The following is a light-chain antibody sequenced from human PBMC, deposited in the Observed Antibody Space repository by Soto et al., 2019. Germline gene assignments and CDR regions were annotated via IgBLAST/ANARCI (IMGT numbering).Light chain of an antibody. CDR1: QTISSW. CDR3: QHYNSYSEA. CDR2: KAS. V-gene: IGKV1-5*03. Sequence: DIQMTQSPCTLSVSVGYRVTITCRASQTISSWLAWYQQKPGKAPKLLIYKASTLKSGVPSRFSGSGSGTEFTLTISSLQPDDFATYYCQHYNSYSEAFGQGTKVDIK. J-gene: IGKJ1*01.